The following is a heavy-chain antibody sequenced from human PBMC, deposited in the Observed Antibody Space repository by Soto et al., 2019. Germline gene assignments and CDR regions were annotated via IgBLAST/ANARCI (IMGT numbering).Heavy chain of an antibody. J-gene: IGHJ6*01. CDR2: ISYDGSNK. Sequence: GSLRLSCAASGFTFSSYAMHWVRQAPGKGLEWVAVISYDGSNKYYADSVKGRFTISRDNSKNTLYLQMNSLRAEDTAVYYCGRYTGHSSTPYYYDMDMWGQGTTETASS. CDR3: GRYTGHSSTPYYYDMDM. CDR1: GFTFSSYA. D-gene: IGHD3-9*01. V-gene: IGHV3-30-3*01.